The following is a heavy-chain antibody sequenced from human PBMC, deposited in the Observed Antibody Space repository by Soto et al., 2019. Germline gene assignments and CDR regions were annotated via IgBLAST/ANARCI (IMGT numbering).Heavy chain of an antibody. CDR1: CGSFSGYY. CDR3: ASLLAWAAVP. J-gene: IGHJ5*02. Sequence: QVQLQQWGAGLLKPSETLSLTCAVYCGSFSGYYWSCIRQPPGKGLELIGEINHSGSTNYNPSLKSRVTISVDTSKIQCSLKLSSVTAADTAVYYCASLLAWAAVPWGQGTLVTVSS. CDR2: INHSGST. V-gene: IGHV4-34*01. D-gene: IGHD3-3*02.